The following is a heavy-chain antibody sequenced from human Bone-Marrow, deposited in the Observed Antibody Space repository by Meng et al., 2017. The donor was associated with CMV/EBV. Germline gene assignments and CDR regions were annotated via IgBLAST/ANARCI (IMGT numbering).Heavy chain of an antibody. CDR2: INPNSGGT. CDR1: GYTFNVYD. Sequence: SGYTFNVYDINWMRQAPGQGFEWMGWINPNSGGTNYAQKFQGRVTMTRDTSISTAYMELSSLRSDDTAIYYCARMDFYNTVNWFDPWGQGTLVTVSS. J-gene: IGHJ5*02. CDR3: ARMDFYNTVNWFDP. V-gene: IGHV1-2*02. D-gene: IGHD3-3*01.